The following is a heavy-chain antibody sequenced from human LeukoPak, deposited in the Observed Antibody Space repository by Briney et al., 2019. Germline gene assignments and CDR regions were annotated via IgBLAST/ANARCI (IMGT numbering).Heavy chain of an antibody. V-gene: IGHV3-23*01. CDR3: AKDPRSAARSQNFDY. CDR2: LSDSGTTT. Sequence: GGTLRLSCAASGFTFRNYGMSWVRQAPGKGLEWVSALSDSGTTTYYADSVKGRFTISRDISKNTLYLQTNSLRVEDTAVYYCAKDPRSAARSQNFDYWGQGTLVTVSS. D-gene: IGHD6-6*01. CDR1: GFTFRNYG. J-gene: IGHJ4*02.